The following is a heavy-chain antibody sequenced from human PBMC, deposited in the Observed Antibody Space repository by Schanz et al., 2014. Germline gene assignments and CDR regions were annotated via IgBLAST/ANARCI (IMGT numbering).Heavy chain of an antibody. CDR3: ARDRGYCSGGSCLTFDY. CDR2: ISYDGSNK. V-gene: IGHV3-30*19. Sequence: QVQLAESGGGVVQPGRSLRLSCAASGFTFSSYGMHWVRQAPGKGLEWVAVISYDGSNKYYADSVKGRFTISRDNSKNTLYLQMNTLRAEDTAVYYCARDRGYCSGGSCLTFDYWGQGTLVTVSS. J-gene: IGHJ4*02. D-gene: IGHD2-15*01. CDR1: GFTFSSYG.